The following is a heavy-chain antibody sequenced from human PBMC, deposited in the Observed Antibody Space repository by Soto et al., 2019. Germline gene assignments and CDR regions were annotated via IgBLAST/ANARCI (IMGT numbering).Heavy chain of an antibody. CDR1: GFSFASFA. CDR2: ISGSDGKT. CDR3: AKWSDHDY. V-gene: IGHV3-23*01. J-gene: IGHJ4*02. D-gene: IGHD3-3*01. Sequence: GGSLRLSCTTSGFSFASFAMTWVRQAPGKGLEWVATISGSDGKTYYADSVKGRFSISRDTSRNTLYLQMNSLRADDTAIYYCAKWSDHDYWGQGTRVTVSS.